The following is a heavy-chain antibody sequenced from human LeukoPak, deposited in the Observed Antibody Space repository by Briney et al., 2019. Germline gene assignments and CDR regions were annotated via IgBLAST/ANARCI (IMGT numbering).Heavy chain of an antibody. V-gene: IGHV3-48*04. J-gene: IGHJ6*03. D-gene: IGHD3-22*01. Sequence: GGSLRLSCAASGFTFSSYSMNWVRQAPGKGLEWVSYIRSSSSTIYYADSVKGGFTISRDNPKHSLYLQMNSLRAEDTAVYYCARAHYYDSSGPYMDVWGKGTTVTVSS. CDR1: GFTFSSYS. CDR3: ARAHYYDSSGPYMDV. CDR2: IRSSSSTI.